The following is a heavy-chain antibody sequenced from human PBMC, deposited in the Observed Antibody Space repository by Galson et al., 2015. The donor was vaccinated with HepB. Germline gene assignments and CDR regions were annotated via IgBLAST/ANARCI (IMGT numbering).Heavy chain of an antibody. CDR3: TRWSTGAQDY. CDR2: SRNKGQNYIL. V-gene: IGHV3-72*01. Sequence: SLRLSCAASGSTFSDHYMDWVRQAPGKGLEWVGRSRNKGQNYILEYAASVKGRFTISRDDSKTSLYLQMNSLRTEDTAVYYCTRWSTGAQDYWGQGTLVTVSS. J-gene: IGHJ4*02. D-gene: IGHD1-26*01. CDR1: GSTFSDHY.